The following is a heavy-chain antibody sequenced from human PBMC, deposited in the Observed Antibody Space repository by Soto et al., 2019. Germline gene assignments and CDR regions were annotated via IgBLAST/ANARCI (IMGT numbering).Heavy chain of an antibody. D-gene: IGHD2-2*01. CDR1: GFSLSTSGVG. Sequence: QITLKESGPTLVKPTQTLTLTCTFSGFSLSTSGVGVGWIRQPPGKALEWLALIYWDDDKRYSPSLKSRLTITKDTSKNQVVLTMTIMDPVDTATYYCAQPGYCSSTSCPGYFDYWGQGTLVTVSS. J-gene: IGHJ4*02. V-gene: IGHV2-5*02. CDR3: AQPGYCSSTSCPGYFDY. CDR2: IYWDDDK.